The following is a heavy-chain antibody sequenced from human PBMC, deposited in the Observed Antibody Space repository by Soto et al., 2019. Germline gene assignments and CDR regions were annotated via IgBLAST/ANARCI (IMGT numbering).Heavy chain of an antibody. Sequence: SETLSLTCTVSGGSISSSSYYWGWIRQPPGKGLEWIGSIYYSGSTYYNPSLKSRVTISADTPKNQFSLKLRSVTAADTAVYYCARLRVGSSTGYYYYYGMDVWGQGTTVTVSS. CDR2: IYYSGST. V-gene: IGHV4-39*01. D-gene: IGHD2-2*01. CDR1: GGSISSSSYY. CDR3: ARLRVGSSTGYYYYYGMDV. J-gene: IGHJ6*02.